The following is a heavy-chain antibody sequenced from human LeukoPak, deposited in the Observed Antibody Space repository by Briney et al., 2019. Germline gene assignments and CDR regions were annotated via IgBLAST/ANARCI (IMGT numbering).Heavy chain of an antibody. D-gene: IGHD3-3*01. V-gene: IGHV3-69-1*01. Sequence: PGGSLRLSCAASGFSVSEYYVTWVRQAPGKGLEWISYITRENWIYYSDSVKGRFTISRDHAKNSVYLEMNSLRADDTAVYYCARGLHLDRSGSLYYRGQGTLVTVSS. J-gene: IGHJ4*02. CDR1: GFSVSEYY. CDR2: ITRENWI. CDR3: ARGLHLDRSGSLYY.